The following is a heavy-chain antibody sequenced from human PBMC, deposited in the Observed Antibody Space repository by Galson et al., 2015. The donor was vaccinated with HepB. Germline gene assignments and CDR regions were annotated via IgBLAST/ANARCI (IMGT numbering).Heavy chain of an antibody. V-gene: IGHV5-51*03. CDR2: IYPGDSDT. Sequence: QSGAEVKKPGGSLKISCKGSGYSFTSYWIGWVRQMPGKGLEWMGIIYPGDSDTRYSPSFQGQVTISADKSISTAYLQWSSLKASDTAMYYCARPPYYGSGSYYGIGYWGQGTLVTVSS. D-gene: IGHD3-10*01. CDR3: ARPPYYGSGSYYGIGY. J-gene: IGHJ4*02. CDR1: GYSFTSYW.